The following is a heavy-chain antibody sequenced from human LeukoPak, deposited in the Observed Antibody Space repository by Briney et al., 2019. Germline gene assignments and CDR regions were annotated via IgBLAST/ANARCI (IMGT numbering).Heavy chain of an antibody. CDR3: AREGPRDGIVATIGANYYYYYMDV. CDR2: IHISGST. CDR1: GGSISSGSDY. Sequence: SETLSLTCTVSGGSISSGSDYWSWIRQPAGKGLEWIGRIHISGSTNYNPSLKSRVTISVDTSKNQFSLRLSSVTAADTAVYYCAREGPRDGIVATIGANYYYYYMDVWGKGTTVTISS. D-gene: IGHD5-12*01. J-gene: IGHJ6*03. V-gene: IGHV4-61*02.